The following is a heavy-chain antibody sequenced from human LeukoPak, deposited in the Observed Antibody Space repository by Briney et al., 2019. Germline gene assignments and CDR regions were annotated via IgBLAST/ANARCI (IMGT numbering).Heavy chain of an antibody. CDR3: ATSPGHIAVVPLDY. CDR2: INPNSGGT. CDR1: GNTFTGYY. V-gene: IGHV1-2*02. J-gene: IGHJ4*02. Sequence: ASVKVSCKASGNTFTGYYMHWVRQAPGQGLEWMGWINPNSGGTNYAPKFQGRVTMTRDTSISTAYMELSTLTSDDTAVYYCATSPGHIAVVPLDYWGQGTLVTVSS. D-gene: IGHD6-19*01.